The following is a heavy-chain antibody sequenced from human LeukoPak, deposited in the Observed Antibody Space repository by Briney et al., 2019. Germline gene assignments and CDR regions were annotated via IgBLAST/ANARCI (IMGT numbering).Heavy chain of an antibody. Sequence: GRSLRLSCAASGFTFSSYGMHWVRQAPGKGLEWVAVISYDGSNKYYADSVKGRFTISRDNSKNTLYLQMNSLRAEDTAVCYCAKDLRGSLTFDPWGQGTLVTVSS. V-gene: IGHV3-30*18. J-gene: IGHJ5*02. CDR1: GFTFSSYG. CDR3: AKDLRGSLTFDP. CDR2: ISYDGSNK.